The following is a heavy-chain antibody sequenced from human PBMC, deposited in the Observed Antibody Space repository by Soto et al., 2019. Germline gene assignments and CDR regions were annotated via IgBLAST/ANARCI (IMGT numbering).Heavy chain of an antibody. V-gene: IGHV3-49*04. J-gene: IGHJ4*02. CDR1: GFTFGDYA. CDR3: TRGDMALNDY. D-gene: IGHD2-15*01. CDR2: IRNKAYRGTT. Sequence: GGSLRLSYTPSGFTFGDYAMSWVRQAPGKGLEGISFIRNKAYRGTTKYAASVRGRFTISRDDSKSIAYLQMNSLKTEDTAVYYCTRGDMALNDYWGQGTLVTVSS.